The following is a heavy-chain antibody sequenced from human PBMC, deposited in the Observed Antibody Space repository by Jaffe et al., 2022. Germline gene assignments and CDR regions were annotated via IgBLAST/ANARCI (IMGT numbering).Heavy chain of an antibody. CDR1: GYSISSGYY. CDR3: AGPNGHYGGNSWRAFDI. CDR2: IYHSGST. V-gene: IGHV4-38-2*01. J-gene: IGHJ3*02. D-gene: IGHD4-17*01. Sequence: QVQLQESGPGLVKPSETLSLTCAVSGYSISSGYYWGWIRQPPGKGLEWIGSIYHSGSTYYNPSLKSRVTISVDTSKNQFSLKLSSVTAADTAVYYCAGPNGHYGGNSWRAFDIWGQGTMVTVSS.